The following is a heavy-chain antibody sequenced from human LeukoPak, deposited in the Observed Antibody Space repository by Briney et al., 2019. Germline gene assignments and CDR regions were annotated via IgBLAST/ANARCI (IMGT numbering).Heavy chain of an antibody. CDR1: GFTFSRYS. CDR3: ARDRMVRGVILDY. Sequence: GGSLRLSCVASGFTFSRYSMNWVRQAPGKGLEWVSYISSSGSTIYYADSVKGRFTISRDNAKNSLYLQMNSLRAEDTAVYYCARDRMVRGVILDYWGQGTLVTVSS. D-gene: IGHD3-10*01. V-gene: IGHV3-48*04. CDR2: ISSSGSTI. J-gene: IGHJ4*02.